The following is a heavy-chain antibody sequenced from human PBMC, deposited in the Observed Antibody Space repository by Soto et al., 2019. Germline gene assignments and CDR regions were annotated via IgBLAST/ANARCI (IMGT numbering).Heavy chain of an antibody. Sequence: SETLSLTCAVYGGSFSGYYWSWIRQPPGKGLEWIGYIYYSGSTNYNPSLKSRVTISVDTSKNQFSLKLSSVTAADTAVYYCARGGRYFDWLLRYWGQGTLVTVSS. CDR1: GGSFSGYY. CDR2: IYYSGST. CDR3: ARGGRYFDWLLRY. V-gene: IGHV4-59*01. D-gene: IGHD3-9*01. J-gene: IGHJ4*02.